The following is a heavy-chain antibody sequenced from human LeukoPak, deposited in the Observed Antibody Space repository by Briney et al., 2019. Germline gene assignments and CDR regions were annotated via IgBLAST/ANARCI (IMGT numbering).Heavy chain of an antibody. CDR2: ISTYNGNI. V-gene: IGHV1-18*01. J-gene: IGHJ4*02. CDR3: ARDRMDTGTNFDY. CDR1: GYTFTTYG. Sequence: GTSVKVSCRSSGYTFTTYGITWVRQAPGQGLEWMGWISTYNGNINYAQKLQGRVTMTTDTSTSTAYMELRSLRSDDTAMYYCARDRMDTGTNFDYWGQGTLVTVSS. D-gene: IGHD4-17*01.